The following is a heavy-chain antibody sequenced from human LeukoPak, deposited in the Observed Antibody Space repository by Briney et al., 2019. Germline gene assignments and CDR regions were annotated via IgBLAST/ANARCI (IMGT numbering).Heavy chain of an antibody. CDR2: ISGSGGST. D-gene: IGHD6-13*01. J-gene: IGHJ4*02. Sequence: PGGSLRLSCAASGFTFSSYAMSWVRQAPGKGLEWVSTISGSGGSTYYADSVKGRFTVSRDNSKNTLYLHMNSLRAEDTAVYYCAKARLAATGTHFDYWGQGTLVTVSS. CDR1: GFTFSSYA. V-gene: IGHV3-23*01. CDR3: AKARLAATGTHFDY.